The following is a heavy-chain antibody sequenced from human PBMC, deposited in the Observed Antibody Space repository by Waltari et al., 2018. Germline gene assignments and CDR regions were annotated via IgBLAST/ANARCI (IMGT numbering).Heavy chain of an antibody. CDR1: GYTFTGYY. CDR2: INPNSGGT. V-gene: IGHV1-2*02. Sequence: QVQLVQSGAEVKKPGASVTVSCKASGYTFTGYYMHWVRQAPGQGLEWMGWINPNSGGTNYAQKFQGRVTMTRDTSISTAYMELSRLRSDDTAVYYCAREDCSGGSCYSEGDYWGQGTLVTVSS. D-gene: IGHD2-15*01. J-gene: IGHJ4*02. CDR3: AREDCSGGSCYSEGDY.